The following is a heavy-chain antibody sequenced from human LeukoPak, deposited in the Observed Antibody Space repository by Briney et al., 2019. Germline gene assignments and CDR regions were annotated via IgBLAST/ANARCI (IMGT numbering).Heavy chain of an antibody. CDR2: FHYSGTP. CDR3: TRGDDSYKFGNF. J-gene: IGHJ4*02. CDR1: EHSISTNSYY. V-gene: IGHV4-39*01. Sequence: SETLTLTCTVSEHSISTNSYYWNWIRQPPGKGLEWVARFHYSGTPYYSPSLNSRISIFLDPSKSQFSLKLRSVTAPATAISYCTRGDDSYKFGNFWGQGTLVTVSS. D-gene: IGHD3-16*01.